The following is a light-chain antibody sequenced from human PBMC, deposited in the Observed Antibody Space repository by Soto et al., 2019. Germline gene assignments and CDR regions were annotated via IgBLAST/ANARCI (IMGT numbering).Light chain of an antibody. V-gene: IGLV2-23*02. Sequence: SLLTQPASVSGSPGQSITISCTGTSSDVGSNYLVSWYQQHPGKAPKLMSYEVSRRPSGVSNRFSGSKSGNTASLTISGLQAEDEADYYCSSLARSSTPFGSGTKVTVL. J-gene: IGLJ1*01. CDR2: EVS. CDR1: SSDVGSNYL. CDR3: SSLARSSTP.